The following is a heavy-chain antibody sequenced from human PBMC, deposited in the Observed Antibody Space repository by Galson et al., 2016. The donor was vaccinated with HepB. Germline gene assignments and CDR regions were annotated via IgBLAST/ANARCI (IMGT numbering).Heavy chain of an antibody. D-gene: IGHD3-22*01. V-gene: IGHV3-74*03. CDR3: ARDRPDFYDGSDRFDY. CDR2: INDDASLT. J-gene: IGHJ4*02. Sequence: SLRLSCAASGFIFSTFRMHWVRQPPGKGLAWISLINDDASLTTYADSVKGRFTISRDNSKNTLYLEMNSLRVEDTAVYYCARDRPDFYDGSDRFDYWGQGPLVTVSS. CDR1: GFIFSTFR.